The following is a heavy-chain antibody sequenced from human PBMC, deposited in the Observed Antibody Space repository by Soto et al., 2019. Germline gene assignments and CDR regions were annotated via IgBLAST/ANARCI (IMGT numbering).Heavy chain of an antibody. CDR1: GFTFSNYG. CDR2: ISYDGSNE. CDR3: AKDTYFRDSSGYYVFDY. D-gene: IGHD3-22*01. J-gene: IGHJ4*02. Sequence: QVHLVESGGGVVQPGRSLRLSCEASGFTFSNYGTHWVRQAPGEGLEWVAHISYDGSNEHYTDSVKGRFTISRDNSKNMVFLHMNSLRPEDTAVYLCAKDTYFRDSSGYYVFDYWGQGTLVTVSS. V-gene: IGHV3-30*18.